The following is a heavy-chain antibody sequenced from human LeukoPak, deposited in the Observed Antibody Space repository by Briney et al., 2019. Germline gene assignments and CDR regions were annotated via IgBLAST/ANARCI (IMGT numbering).Heavy chain of an antibody. D-gene: IGHD3-10*01. J-gene: IGHJ4*02. Sequence: GGSLRLSCAASGFTFSSYAMSWVRQAPGKGLEWVAVISYDGSNKYYADSVKGRFTISRDNSKNTLYLQMNSLRAEDTAVYYCAKERGYYGSGSYGNLDYWGQGTLVTVSS. CDR2: ISYDGSNK. CDR1: GFTFSSYA. CDR3: AKERGYYGSGSYGNLDY. V-gene: IGHV3-30*18.